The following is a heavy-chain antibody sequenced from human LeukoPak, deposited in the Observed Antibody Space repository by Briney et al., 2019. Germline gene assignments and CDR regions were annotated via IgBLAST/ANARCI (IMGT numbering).Heavy chain of an antibody. V-gene: IGHV3-74*01. CDR3: ASDTVDTAVGIDY. CDR1: GFTFSSYS. J-gene: IGHJ4*02. CDR2: INSDGSST. D-gene: IGHD5-18*01. Sequence: GGSLRLSCAASGFTFSSYSMNWVRQAPGKGLVWVARINSDGSSTNYADSVKGRFTISRDNAKNTLYLQMNSLRAEDTAVYYCASDTVDTAVGIDYWGQGTLVTVSS.